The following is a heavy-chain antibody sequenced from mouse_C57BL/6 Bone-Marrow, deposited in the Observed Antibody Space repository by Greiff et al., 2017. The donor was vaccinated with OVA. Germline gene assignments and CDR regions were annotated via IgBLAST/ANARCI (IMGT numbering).Heavy chain of an antibody. CDR3: ARDGSSYNFDY. Sequence: QVQLKQPGAELVMPGASVKLSCKASGYTFTSYWMHWVKQRPGQGLEWIGEIDPSDSYTNYNQKFKGKSTLTVDKSSSTAYMQLSSLTSEDSAVYYCARDGSSYNFDYWGQGTTLTVSS. CDR2: IDPSDSYT. J-gene: IGHJ2*01. CDR1: GYTFTSYW. V-gene: IGHV1-69*01. D-gene: IGHD1-1*01.